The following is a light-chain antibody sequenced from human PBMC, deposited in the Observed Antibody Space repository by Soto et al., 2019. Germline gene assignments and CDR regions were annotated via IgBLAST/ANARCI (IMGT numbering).Light chain of an antibody. V-gene: IGKV3-11*01. Sequence: EIVLTHSPGTLSLSPGEIATLSCRASQSVSSSYLAWYQQKPVQTPRLLIFDASNRATGIPARFSGSGSGTDFTLTIRSLEPEDFAVYYCQQRSNGLTFGGGTKVDIK. CDR3: QQRSNGLT. CDR2: DAS. J-gene: IGKJ4*01. CDR1: QSVSSSY.